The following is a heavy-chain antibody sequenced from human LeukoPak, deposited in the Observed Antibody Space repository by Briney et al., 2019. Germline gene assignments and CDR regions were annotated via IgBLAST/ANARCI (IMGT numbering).Heavy chain of an antibody. D-gene: IGHD5-12*01. Sequence: AASVKVSCKASGYTFTGYYLHWVRQAPGQGLEWMGCVNPNSGDTNYAQKFQGSVTMTRDTSISTVYMELSRLRSDDTAVYYCASCRLEWLRLYYYYYYMDVWGKGTTVTISS. J-gene: IGHJ6*03. V-gene: IGHV1-2*02. CDR1: GYTFTGYY. CDR3: ASCRLEWLRLYYYYYYMDV. CDR2: VNPNSGDT.